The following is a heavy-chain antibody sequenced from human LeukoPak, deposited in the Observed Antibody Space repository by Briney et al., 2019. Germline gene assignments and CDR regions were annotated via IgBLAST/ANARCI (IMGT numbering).Heavy chain of an antibody. CDR1: GGSFSGYY. D-gene: IGHD2-15*01. CDR3: ARAGYCSGGSCYSRRGPFYY. V-gene: IGHV4-34*01. CDR2: INHSGST. J-gene: IGHJ4*02. Sequence: SETLSLTCAVYGGSFSGYYWSWIRQPPGKGLEWIGEINHSGSTNYNPSLKSRVTISVDTSKNQFSLKLSSVTAADTAVYYCARAGYCSGGSCYSRRGPFYYRGQGTLVTVSS.